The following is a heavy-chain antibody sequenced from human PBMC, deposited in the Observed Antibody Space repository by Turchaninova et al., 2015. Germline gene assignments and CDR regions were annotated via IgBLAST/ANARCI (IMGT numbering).Heavy chain of an antibody. Sequence: QVQLVQSGDEVKKPGASVRVSCKASGYTSTDYYIHWMRQTPGQGLEWVGWMNSDVGGTRXEKXXXGGXXKTRXTSKNXXEMXGXSRTDDGXXXVYSARSRRXERNXXWGQGTLVTXSS. CDR2: MNSDVGGT. D-gene: IGHD1-26*01. CDR1: GYTSTDYY. J-gene: IGHJ4*02. CDR3: ARSRRXERNXX. V-gene: IGHV1-2*02.